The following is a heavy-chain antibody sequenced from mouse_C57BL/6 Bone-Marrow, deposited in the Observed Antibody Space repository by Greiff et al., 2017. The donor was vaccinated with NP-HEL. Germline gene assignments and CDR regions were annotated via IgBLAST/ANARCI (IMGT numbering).Heavy chain of an antibody. CDR1: GYTFTSYT. Sequence: QVQLQQSGAELARPGASVKMSCKASGYTFTSYTMHLVKQRPGQGLEWIGYINPSSGYTKYNQKFKDKATLTADKSSSTAYMQLSSLTSEDSAVYYCARGGNNYFDYWGQGTTLTVSS. V-gene: IGHV1-4*01. J-gene: IGHJ2*01. CDR3: ARGGNNYFDY. CDR2: INPSSGYT. D-gene: IGHD1-1*02.